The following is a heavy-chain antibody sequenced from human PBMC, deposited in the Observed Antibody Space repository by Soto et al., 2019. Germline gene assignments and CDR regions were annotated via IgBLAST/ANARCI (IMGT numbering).Heavy chain of an antibody. CDR1: GFTFSSYG. D-gene: IGHD2-8*01. Sequence: QVQLVESGGGVVQPGRSLRLSCAASGFTFSSYGMHWVRQAPGKGLEWVAVISYDGSNKYYADSVKGRFTISRDNSKNTLYLQMNSLRAEDTAVYYCAKRGSWRDTKRYYGMDVWGQGTTVTVSS. CDR2: ISYDGSNK. V-gene: IGHV3-30*18. J-gene: IGHJ6*02. CDR3: AKRGSWRDTKRYYGMDV.